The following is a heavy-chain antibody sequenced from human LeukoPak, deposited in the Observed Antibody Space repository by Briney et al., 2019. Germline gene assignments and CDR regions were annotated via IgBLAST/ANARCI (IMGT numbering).Heavy chain of an antibody. V-gene: IGHV3-48*04. J-gene: IGHJ4*02. Sequence: GGSLRLSCAASGFTISSYSMNWVRQTPGKGLAWVSYISSSSSPIYYADSVKGRFTISRDNAKNSLYLQINSLRAEDTAVYYCARDLARYDILTGSKDRTPYYFDYWGQGTLVTVSS. CDR2: ISSSSSPI. CDR3: ARDLARYDILTGSKDRTPYYFDY. CDR1: GFTISSYS. D-gene: IGHD3-9*01.